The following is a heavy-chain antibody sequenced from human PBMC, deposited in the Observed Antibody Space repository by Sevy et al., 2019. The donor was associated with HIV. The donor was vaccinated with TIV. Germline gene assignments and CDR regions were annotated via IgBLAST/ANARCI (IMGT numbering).Heavy chain of an antibody. CDR1: GFRFSDYG. Sequence: GGSLRLSCAASGFRFSDYGMHWVRQAPGKGLEWVSLIRFDGSMKYIADSVKGRFTISRDKVKDTLYLQMNSLRPEDTAVYYCAKDHYDDRTGYYWYYGMDVRGQGTTVTVSS. V-gene: IGHV3-30*02. CDR3: AKDHYDDRTGYYWYYGMDV. D-gene: IGHD3-3*01. J-gene: IGHJ6*02. CDR2: IRFDGSMK.